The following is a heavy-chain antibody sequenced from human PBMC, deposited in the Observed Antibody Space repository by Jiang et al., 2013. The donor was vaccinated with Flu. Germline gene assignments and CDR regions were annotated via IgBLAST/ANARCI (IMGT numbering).Heavy chain of an antibody. J-gene: IGHJ2*01. Sequence: GSGLVKPSETLSLTCTVSGGSISSYYWTWIRQPPGKGLEWIGYMYHSGSTNYNPSLKSRVTMSVDTSKNQFSLKLSSVTAADTAVYYCARDEKNWGSNAEYWYFDLWGRGTLVTVSS. V-gene: IGHV4-59*13. CDR3: ARDEKNWGSNAEYWYFDL. CDR2: MYHSGST. CDR1: GGSISSYY. D-gene: IGHD7-27*01.